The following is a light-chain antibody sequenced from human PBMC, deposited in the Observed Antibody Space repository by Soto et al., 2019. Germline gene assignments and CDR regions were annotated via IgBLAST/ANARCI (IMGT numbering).Light chain of an antibody. CDR3: QQRRNWPPIT. CDR1: QSVDIY. J-gene: IGKJ5*01. CDR2: DAS. Sequence: EIVLTQSPATLSLSPGERASLSCSASQSVDIYFAGYQQKAGQAPRLLIYDASNRAPGIPGRFSGSGPGTDFTLTISSLEPDDFAVYSCQQRRNWPPITFGQETRLE. V-gene: IGKV3-11*01.